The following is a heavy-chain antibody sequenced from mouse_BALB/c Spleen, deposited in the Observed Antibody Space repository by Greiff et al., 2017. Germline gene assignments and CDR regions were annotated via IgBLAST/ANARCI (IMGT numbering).Heavy chain of an antibody. Sequence: QVQLKESGAELVRPGASVTLSCKASGYTFTDYEMHWVKQTPVHGLEWIGAIDPETGGTAYNQKFKGKATLTADKSSSTAYMELRSLTSEDSAVYYCTRSDYGSRFAYWGQGTLVTVSA. CDR3: TRSDYGSRFAY. V-gene: IGHV1-15*01. J-gene: IGHJ3*01. CDR1: GYTFTDYE. D-gene: IGHD1-1*01. CDR2: IDPETGGT.